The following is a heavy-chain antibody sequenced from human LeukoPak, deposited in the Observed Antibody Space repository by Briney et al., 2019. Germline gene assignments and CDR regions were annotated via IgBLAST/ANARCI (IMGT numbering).Heavy chain of an antibody. CDR3: ARARGDYGEYFDY. CDR1: GFTFSNYE. D-gene: IGHD4-17*01. Sequence: PGGSLRLSCAASGFTFSNYEMNWVRQAPGKGLEWISYISSSGTTIYYADSVKGRFTISRDNAKNSLYLQMNSLRAEDTAVYYCARARGDYGEYFDYWGQGTLVTVSS. J-gene: IGHJ4*02. V-gene: IGHV3-48*03. CDR2: ISSSGTTI.